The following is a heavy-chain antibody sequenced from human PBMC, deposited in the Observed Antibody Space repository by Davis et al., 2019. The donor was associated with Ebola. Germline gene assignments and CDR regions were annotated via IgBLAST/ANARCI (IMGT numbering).Heavy chain of an antibody. V-gene: IGHV1-18*04. CDR2: INPHNGNT. D-gene: IGHD3-3*01. J-gene: IGHJ4*02. Sequence: ASVKVSCKASGYTFTNYGITWVRQAPGQGLEWMGWINPHNGNTNYAQNVQGRVIMTSDTATTTAYMEVGSLRSDDTAVYYCARTRYDFWSGYQDYWGQGTLVTVSS. CDR1: GYTFTNYG. CDR3: ARTRYDFWSGYQDY.